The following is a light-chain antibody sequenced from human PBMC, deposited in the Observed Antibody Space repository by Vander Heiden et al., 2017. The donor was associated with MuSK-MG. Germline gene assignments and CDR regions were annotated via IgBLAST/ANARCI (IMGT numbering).Light chain of an antibody. CDR3: LAWDTSTGV. CDR2: QDS. V-gene: IGLV3-1*01. J-gene: IGLJ1*01. CDR1: ALADKF. Sequence: SDELTQPASVSVSPGQTAVITCSGEALADKFVCWYQQRPRQSPLLVIYQDSERPSGIPARFSGSNSGDTATLTISGAQALGEADYYCLAWDTSTGVFGTGTKVTVL.